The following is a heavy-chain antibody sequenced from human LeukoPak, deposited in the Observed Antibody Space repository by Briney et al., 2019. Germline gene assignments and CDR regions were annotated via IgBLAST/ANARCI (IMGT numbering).Heavy chain of an antibody. CDR1: GFTFSNYG. V-gene: IGHV3-30*19. J-gene: IGHJ4*02. CDR3: ARARFGYNRGPFDY. Sequence: GGSLRLSCAASGFTFSNYGIHWVRQAPGKGLEWVAFISYDGSNKHYADSVQGRFTISRDNSKNTLYLQMNSLRPEDTAVYYCARARFGYNRGPFDYWGQGILVTVSS. D-gene: IGHD5-24*01. CDR2: ISYDGSNK.